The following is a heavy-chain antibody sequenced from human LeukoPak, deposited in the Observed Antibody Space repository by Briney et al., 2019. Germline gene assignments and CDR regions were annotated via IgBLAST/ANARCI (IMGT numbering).Heavy chain of an antibody. CDR3: ARKYYYGSGTYIFYFDY. CDR1: GFTFVGNA. D-gene: IGHD3-10*01. CDR2: ISGSGDT. V-gene: IGHV3-23*01. Sequence: GGSLRLSCAASGFTFVGNAVTWVRQAPGKGLEWVSTISGSGDTYYADSVKGRFTISRDDSKSTLSLQMNSLRAEDTALYYCARKYYYGSGTYIFYFDYWGQGTPVTVSS. J-gene: IGHJ4*02.